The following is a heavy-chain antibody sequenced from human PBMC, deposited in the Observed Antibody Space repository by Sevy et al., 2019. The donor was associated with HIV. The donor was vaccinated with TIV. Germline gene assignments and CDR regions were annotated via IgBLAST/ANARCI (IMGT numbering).Heavy chain of an antibody. Sequence: GGSLRLSCAGSGFTFGNYAMYWVRQSPGKGLEWVSAISGSGGSTYYADSVKGRFTISRDNSKNTLYLQMNSLRAEDTAVYYCAKNGPSSPYYDFWSGPPTPFDYWGQGTLVTVSS. CDR2: ISGSGGST. J-gene: IGHJ4*02. CDR3: AKNGPSSPYYDFWSGPPTPFDY. CDR1: GFTFGNYA. V-gene: IGHV3-23*01. D-gene: IGHD3-3*01.